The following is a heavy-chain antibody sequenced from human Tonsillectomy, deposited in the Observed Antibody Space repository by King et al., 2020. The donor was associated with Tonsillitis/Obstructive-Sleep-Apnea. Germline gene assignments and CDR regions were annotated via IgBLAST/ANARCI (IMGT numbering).Heavy chain of an antibody. CDR3: VRPRHKPSGYYPGAFDV. J-gene: IGHJ3*01. CDR2: IDPSDSYT. CDR1: GYSFSAYY. D-gene: IGHD3-22*01. V-gene: IGHV5-10-1*03. Sequence: QLVQSGAAVKKPGESLRISCKASGYSFSAYYISWVRQMPGKGPEWMGRIDPSDSYTSYNPSFQGHVSISTDKSISTAYLQWNYLKDSHTAFYFCVRPRHKPSGYYPGAFDVWGQGTMVTVSS.